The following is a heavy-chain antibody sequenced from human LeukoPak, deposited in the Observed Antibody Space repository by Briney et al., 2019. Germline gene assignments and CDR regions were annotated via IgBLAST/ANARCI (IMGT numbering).Heavy chain of an antibody. CDR1: GFTFSNFA. D-gene: IGHD1-26*01. CDR2: ISYDGSSK. V-gene: IGHV3-30-3*02. Sequence: GGSLRLSCSASGFTFSNFALHWVRQAPGMGLEWVAAISYDGSSKYYADSVKGRFTISRDNSKSTLFLQMNSLRAEDTALYYCAKRTGGTYGEFDFWGQGTLVTVSS. J-gene: IGHJ4*02. CDR3: AKRTGGTYGEFDF.